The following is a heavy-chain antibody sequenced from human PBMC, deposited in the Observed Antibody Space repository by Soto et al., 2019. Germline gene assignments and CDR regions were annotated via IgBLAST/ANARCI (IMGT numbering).Heavy chain of an antibody. Sequence: LSLTCTVSGGSLSSYCWTWIRQSPGKGLEWIGYVYFSGNTNYNPSLKSRVTISIDTSKNQFSLRLASVTAADTAFYFCGSVRPSGYVLSWGQGTLVTVSS. CDR2: VYFSGNT. D-gene: IGHD6-25*01. J-gene: IGHJ5*02. CDR3: GSVRPSGYVLS. V-gene: IGHV4-59*01. CDR1: GGSLSSYC.